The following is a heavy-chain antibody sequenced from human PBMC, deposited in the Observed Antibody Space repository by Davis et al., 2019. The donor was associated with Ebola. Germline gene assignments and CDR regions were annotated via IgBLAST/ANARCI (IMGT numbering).Heavy chain of an antibody. Sequence: GESLKISCAASGFTFSSHWMYWVRQAPGKGLEWVASISGSGNTTYYADSVKGRFTISRDNSKNTLSLQMNSVRGEDTAVYYCAKDKGFWVPPDWFGPWGQGVQVTVSS. CDR1: GFTFSSHW. D-gene: IGHD3-16*01. CDR3: AKDKGFWVPPDWFGP. CDR2: ISGSGNTT. J-gene: IGHJ5*02. V-gene: IGHV3-23*01.